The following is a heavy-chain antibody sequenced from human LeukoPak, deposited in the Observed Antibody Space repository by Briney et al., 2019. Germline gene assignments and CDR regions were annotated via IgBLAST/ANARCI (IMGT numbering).Heavy chain of an antibody. Sequence: SETLSLTCTVSGASISSYYWSWIRQPPGKGLEYIGHIYYGGSTKYNPSLKSRVTISVDTSKNQFSLKLNSLTAADTAVYYCARERSSGYYFVDNWGQGTLVTVSS. J-gene: IGHJ4*02. CDR1: GASISSYY. V-gene: IGHV4-59*01. D-gene: IGHD3-22*01. CDR2: IYYGGST. CDR3: ARERSSGYYFVDN.